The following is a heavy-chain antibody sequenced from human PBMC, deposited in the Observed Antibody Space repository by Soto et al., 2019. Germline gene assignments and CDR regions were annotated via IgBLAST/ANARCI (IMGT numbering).Heavy chain of an antibody. V-gene: IGHV2-26*01. CDR3: ARMSVFEGQNWFDP. CDR1: GFSLSNGRMG. Sequence: SGPTLVNPTDTLTLTCTVSGFSLSNGRMGVSWIRQPPGKALEWLAHIFSSDEKSYSTSLKSRLTISKDSSKSQVVLTMTNMVPMDTATYYCARMSVFEGQNWFDPWGQGTLVTVSS. CDR2: IFSSDEK. J-gene: IGHJ5*02.